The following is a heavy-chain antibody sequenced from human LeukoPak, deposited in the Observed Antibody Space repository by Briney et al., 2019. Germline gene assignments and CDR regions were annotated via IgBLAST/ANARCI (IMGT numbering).Heavy chain of an antibody. V-gene: IGHV3-30-3*01. J-gene: IGHJ3*02. CDR1: GFTFSSCA. Sequence: PGRSLRLSCAASGFTFSSCAMHWVRQAPGKGLEWVAVISYDGSNKYYADSVKGRFTISRDNSKNTLYLQMNSLRAEDKAVYYCARPSTTVTTYDAFDIWGQGTMVTVSS. D-gene: IGHD4-17*01. CDR2: ISYDGSNK. CDR3: ARPSTTVTTYDAFDI.